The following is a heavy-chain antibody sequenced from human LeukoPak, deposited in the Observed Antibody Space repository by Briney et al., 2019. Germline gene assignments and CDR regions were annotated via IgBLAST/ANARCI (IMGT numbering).Heavy chain of an antibody. D-gene: IGHD4-17*01. CDR2: ISGGGNTT. CDR3: AKGWATVPNDY. J-gene: IGHJ4*02. Sequence: GGSLRLSCEVSGITFNTYAMSWFRQAPGRGLNWVSGISGGGNTTYYTDSVKGRFAIYRDNSRNTLYLQMNSLRAEDTAVYFCAKGWATVPNDYWGQGTLVTVSS. CDR1: GITFNTYA. V-gene: IGHV3-23*01.